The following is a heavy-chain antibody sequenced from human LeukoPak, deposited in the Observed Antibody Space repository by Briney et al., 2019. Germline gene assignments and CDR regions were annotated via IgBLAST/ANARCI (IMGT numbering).Heavy chain of an antibody. D-gene: IGHD3-22*01. Sequence: PGGSLRLSCAASGFTVDSNYLSWVRQAPGKGLEWVSTIYTGGNTYYAASVKGRFTISRDNSKNTLYLQMNSLRAEDTAVYYCARAAEYYYDSSGDDAFDIWGQGTMVTVSS. V-gene: IGHV3-53*05. CDR1: GFTVDSNY. CDR3: ARAAEYYYDSSGDDAFDI. CDR2: IYTGGNT. J-gene: IGHJ3*02.